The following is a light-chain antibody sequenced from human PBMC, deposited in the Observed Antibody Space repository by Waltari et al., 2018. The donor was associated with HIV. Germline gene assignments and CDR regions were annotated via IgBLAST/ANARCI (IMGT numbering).Light chain of an antibody. CDR1: GSNIANNY. CDR2: DNN. CDR3: ATWDSSLNAWV. Sequence: QTVLTQPPSLSAPSGQKVTISFSGSGSNIANNYVSWYQQFPGAAPKLLIYDNNKRPSGNPDRFSGSKSGTSATLAITAVQAGDEAAYYCATWDSSLNAWVFGGGTRLAVL. J-gene: IGLJ3*02. V-gene: IGLV1-51*01.